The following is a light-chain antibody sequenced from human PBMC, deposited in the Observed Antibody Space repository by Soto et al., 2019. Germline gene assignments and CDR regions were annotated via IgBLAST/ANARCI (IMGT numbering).Light chain of an antibody. Sequence: DIQITQSPSTLSGSVGDRVTITCRASQTISSHLNWYQQKPGKAPNLLVYATSSLQSGVPSRFTGSGSGTDFTLTISSLQPEDFATYFCQQSYTTPITFGQGTRLEIK. CDR2: ATS. J-gene: IGKJ5*01. CDR3: QQSYTTPIT. V-gene: IGKV1-39*01. CDR1: QTISSH.